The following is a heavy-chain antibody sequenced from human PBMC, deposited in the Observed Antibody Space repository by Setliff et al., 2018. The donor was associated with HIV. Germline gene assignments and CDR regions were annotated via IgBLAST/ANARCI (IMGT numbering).Heavy chain of an antibody. CDR1: GGTFSLHY. CDR3: ARHHISGWYSFDY. V-gene: IGHV4-34*01. D-gene: IGHD6-19*01. CDR2: IHHSGGT. Sequence: SETLSLTCAVSGGTFSLHYYTWIRQSPLRGLEWIGEIHHSGGTRSNPSLESRVTMSLDSSRKQFSLRLISVTAADTAVYYCARHHISGWYSFDYWGQGTLVTVSS. J-gene: IGHJ4*02.